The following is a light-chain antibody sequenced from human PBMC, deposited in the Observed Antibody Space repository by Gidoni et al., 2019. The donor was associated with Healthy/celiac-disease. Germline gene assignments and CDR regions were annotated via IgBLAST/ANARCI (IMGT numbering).Light chain of an antibody. J-gene: IGLJ2*01. CDR3: NSRDSSGNHQV. CDR1: SLRSYY. Sequence: SSELTHDPAVSVALGQTVRITCQGYSLRSYYASWYQQKPGQAPVLVIYGKNNRPSGIPDRFSGSSSGNTASLTITGAQAEDEADYYCNSRDSSGNHQVFGGGTKLTVL. V-gene: IGLV3-19*01. CDR2: GKN.